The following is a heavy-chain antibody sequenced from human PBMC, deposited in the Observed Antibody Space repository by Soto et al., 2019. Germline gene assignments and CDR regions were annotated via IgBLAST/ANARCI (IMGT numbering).Heavy chain of an antibody. Sequence: QVQLVESGGGVVQPGMSLRLSCAASGFTFSSYAMHWVRQAPGTALEWVAVISYDGSNKYYADSVKGRFTISRDNSKNTLYRQMNSLRAEDTAVYYCAREQVTMIVVVSLDYWGQGTLVTVSS. D-gene: IGHD3-22*01. CDR2: ISYDGSNK. J-gene: IGHJ4*02. CDR3: AREQVTMIVVVSLDY. CDR1: GFTFSSYA. V-gene: IGHV3-30-3*01.